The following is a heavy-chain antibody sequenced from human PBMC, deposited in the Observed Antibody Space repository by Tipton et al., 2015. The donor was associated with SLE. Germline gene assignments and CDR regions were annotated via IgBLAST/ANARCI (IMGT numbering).Heavy chain of an antibody. CDR2: ISSRGST. CDR3: ARPAVYGDSRGGLDI. D-gene: IGHD4-17*01. J-gene: IGHJ3*02. Sequence: TLSLTCTVSGGSITSDTYYCTWIRQPAGKGLEWIVHISSRGSTNYNPPLKSRVTISLDTAKNQLSLRLNSVTAADTAVYCCARPAVYGDSRGGLDIWGQVTVVTVSS. V-gene: IGHV4-61*09. CDR1: GGSITSDTYY.